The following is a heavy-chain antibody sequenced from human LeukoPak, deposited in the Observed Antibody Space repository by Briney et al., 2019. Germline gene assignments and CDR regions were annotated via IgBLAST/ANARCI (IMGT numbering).Heavy chain of an antibody. V-gene: IGHV4-38-2*01. J-gene: IGHJ4*02. CDR2: IHHSGST. Sequence: SETLSLTCAVSGYSISSGYYWGWIRQPPGKGLEWIGSIHHSGSTYYNSSLKSRVTISVDTSKNQFSLKLSSVTAADTAVYYCARVLYRIAVAGTEFDYWGQGTLVTVSS. CDR3: ARVLYRIAVAGTEFDY. CDR1: GYSISSGYY. D-gene: IGHD6-19*01.